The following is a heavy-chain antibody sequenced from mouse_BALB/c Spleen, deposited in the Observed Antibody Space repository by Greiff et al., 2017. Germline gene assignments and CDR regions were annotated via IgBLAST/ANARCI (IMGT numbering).Heavy chain of an antibody. J-gene: IGHJ3*01. CDR2: ISSGGSYT. CDR3: ASIYYDYDGWFAY. D-gene: IGHD2-4*01. CDR1: GFTFSSYG. Sequence: DVQLVESGGDLVKPGGSLKLSCAASGFTFSSYGMSWVRQTPDKRLEWVATISSGGSYTYYPDSVKGRFTISRDNAKNTLYLQMSSLKSEDTAMYYCASIYYDYDGWFAYWGQGTLVTVSA. V-gene: IGHV5-6*01.